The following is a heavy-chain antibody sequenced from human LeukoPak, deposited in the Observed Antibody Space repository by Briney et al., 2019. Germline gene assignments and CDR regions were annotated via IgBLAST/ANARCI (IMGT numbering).Heavy chain of an antibody. Sequence: TGGSLRLSCAASGFTFSSYGMHWARQAPGKGLEWVAFIRYDGSNKYYADSVKGRFTISRDNSKNTLYLQMNSLRAEDTAVYYCAKQGRWELQFQRSFDYWGQGTLVTVSS. CDR2: IRYDGSNK. CDR3: AKQGRWELQFQRSFDY. CDR1: GFTFSSYG. D-gene: IGHD1-26*01. V-gene: IGHV3-30*02. J-gene: IGHJ4*02.